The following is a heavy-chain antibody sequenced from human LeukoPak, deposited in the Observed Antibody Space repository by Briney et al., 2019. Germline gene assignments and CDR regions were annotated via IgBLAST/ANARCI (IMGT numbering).Heavy chain of an antibody. D-gene: IGHD3-16*01. CDR1: GFTFSSYW. CDR3: ARVNVCPRCHFDY. Sequence: PGGSLRLSCAASGFTFSSYWMSWVRQAPGKGLEWVANIKQDGSEKQYVDSVKGRFAISRDNAENSLYLQMNTLRAEDTAVYYCARVNVCPRCHFDYWGQGTLVTVSS. V-gene: IGHV3-7*02. CDR2: IKQDGSEK. J-gene: IGHJ4*02.